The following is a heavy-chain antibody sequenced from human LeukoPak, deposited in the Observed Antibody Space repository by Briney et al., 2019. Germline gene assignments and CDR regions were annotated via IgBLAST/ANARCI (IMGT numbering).Heavy chain of an antibody. CDR2: YSGST. CDR3: ARATQGADSSGYYRFDY. D-gene: IGHD3-22*01. V-gene: IGHV4-30-4*01. Sequence: YSGSTYYNPSLKSRVTISVDTSKNQFSLKLSSVTAADTAVYYCARATQGADSSGYYRFDYWGQGTLVTVSS. J-gene: IGHJ4*02.